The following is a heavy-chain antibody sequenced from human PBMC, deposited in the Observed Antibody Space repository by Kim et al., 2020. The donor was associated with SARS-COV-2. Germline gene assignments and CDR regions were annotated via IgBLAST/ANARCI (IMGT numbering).Heavy chain of an antibody. V-gene: IGHV3-23*01. J-gene: IGHJ4*02. D-gene: IGHD3-9*01. CDR3: AKASYVILTGPGANDY. Sequence: VKGRFTISRDNSKNTLYLQMNSLRAEDTAVYYCAKASYVILTGPGANDYWGQGTLVTVSS.